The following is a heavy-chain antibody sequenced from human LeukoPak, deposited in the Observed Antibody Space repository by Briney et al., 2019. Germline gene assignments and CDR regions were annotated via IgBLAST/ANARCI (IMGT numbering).Heavy chain of an antibody. CDR3: ARGGIAVAGTGYYYNYYYMDV. V-gene: IGHV1-2*02. CDR1: GYTFTGYY. D-gene: IGHD6-19*01. Sequence: ASVKVSCKASGYTFTGYYMHWVRQAAGQGLEWMGWINPNSGGTNYAQKFQGRVTMTRDTSISTAYMELSRLRSDDTAVYYCARGGIAVAGTGYYYNYYYMDVWGKGTTVTVSS. J-gene: IGHJ6*03. CDR2: INPNSGGT.